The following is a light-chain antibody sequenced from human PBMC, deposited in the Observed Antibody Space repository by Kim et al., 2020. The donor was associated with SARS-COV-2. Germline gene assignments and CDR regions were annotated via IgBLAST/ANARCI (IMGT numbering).Light chain of an antibody. CDR1: QGIGND. Sequence: ASVGDGSTITCRASQGIGNDLTWYQQKPGQAPKRLIYSASNLQSGVPSRFSGSGSGTEFTLTISNLQPEEFATYYCLQYTSHVLNFGGGTKVDIK. CDR3: LQYTSHVLN. V-gene: IGKV1-17*02. J-gene: IGKJ4*01. CDR2: SAS.